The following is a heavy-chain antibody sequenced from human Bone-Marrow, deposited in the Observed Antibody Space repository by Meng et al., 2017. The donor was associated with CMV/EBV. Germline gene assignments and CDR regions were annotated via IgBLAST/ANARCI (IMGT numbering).Heavy chain of an antibody. D-gene: IGHD3-16*02. V-gene: IGHV1-69*06. CDR3: ARFGGVIVGYYYYGMDV. CDR2: IIPIFGTA. J-gene: IGHJ6*02. Sequence: SVKVSCKASGGTFSSYAISWVRQAPGQGLEWMGGIIPIFGTANYAQKFQGRVTITADKSTSTAYMELSSLRSEDTAVYYCARFGGVIVGYYYYGMDVWGQGTTVTVPS. CDR1: GGTFSSYA.